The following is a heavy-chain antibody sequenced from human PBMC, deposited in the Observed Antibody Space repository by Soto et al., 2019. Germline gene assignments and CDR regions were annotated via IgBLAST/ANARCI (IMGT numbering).Heavy chain of an antibody. V-gene: IGHV4-31*03. CDR1: GGSISTGGYY. J-gene: IGHJ5*02. Sequence: QVQLQESGPGLVKPSQTLSLTSTVSGGSISTGGYYWNWIRQHPGKGLEWTGYFYYSGGTYYVPSLKCRVTIAVNTSTLQFSLKPSSVTAADTAVYYVARSVCPWGQGTLVTVS. CDR3: ARSVCP. CDR2: FYYSGGT.